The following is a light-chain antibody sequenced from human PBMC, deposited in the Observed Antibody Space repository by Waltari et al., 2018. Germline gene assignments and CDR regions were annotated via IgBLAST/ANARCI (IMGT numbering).Light chain of an antibody. J-gene: IGKJ2*01. CDR2: GAS. Sequence: EIVLTQSPGTLSLSPGERATLPCRASQSVSSSYLAWYQQKPGQAPRLLIYGASSRATGIPDRFSGSGSGTDFTLTISRLEPEDFAVYYCQRYGSSPYTFGQGTKLEIK. V-gene: IGKV3-20*01. CDR1: QSVSSSY. CDR3: QRYGSSPYT.